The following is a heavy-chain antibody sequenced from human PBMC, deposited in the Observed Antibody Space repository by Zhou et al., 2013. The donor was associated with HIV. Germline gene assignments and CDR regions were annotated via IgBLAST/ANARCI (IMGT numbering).Heavy chain of an antibody. CDR3: ARDRGGWYSPYYFDS. J-gene: IGHJ4*02. V-gene: IGHV1-18*01. D-gene: IGHD1-26*01. CDR1: GYIFTSYG. Sequence: QVQLVQSGAEVKKPGASVKVSCKASGYIFTSYGISWVRQAPGQGLEWMGWISTYNGKSIYAQKLQGRVTMTTDTSMTTAYMELTSLGSDDTAMYYCARDRGGWYSPYYFDSWGQGARVTVSS. CDR2: ISTYNGKS.